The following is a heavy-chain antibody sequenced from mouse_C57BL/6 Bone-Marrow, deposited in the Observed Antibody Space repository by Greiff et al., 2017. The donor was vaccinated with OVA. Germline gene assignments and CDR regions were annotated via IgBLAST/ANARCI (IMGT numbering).Heavy chain of an antibody. V-gene: IGHV1-61*01. CDR1: GYTFTSYW. CDR2: IYPSDSET. J-gene: IGHJ2*01. CDR3: ARRGYYGCPRDD. D-gene: IGHD2-2*01. Sequence: QVQLQQPGAELVRPGSSVKLSCKASGYTFTSYWMDWVKQRPGQGLEWIGNIYPSDSETHYNQKFKDKATLTVDKSSSTAYMQLSSLTSEDSAVYYCARRGYYGCPRDDWGQGTTLTVAS.